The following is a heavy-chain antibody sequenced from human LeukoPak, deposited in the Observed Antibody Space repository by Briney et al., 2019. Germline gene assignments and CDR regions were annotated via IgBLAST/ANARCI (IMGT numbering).Heavy chain of an antibody. CDR3: AKSYCSSTSCLKRGYYYYYYMDV. D-gene: IGHD2-2*01. CDR2: IIPIFGTA. V-gene: IGHV1-69*13. J-gene: IGHJ6*03. CDR1: GGTFSSYA. Sequence: RASVKVSCKASGGTFSSYAISWVRQAPGQGLEWMGGIIPIFGTANYAQKFQGRVTITADESTSTAYMELSSLRSEDTAVYYCAKSYCSSTSCLKRGYYYYYYMDVWGKGTTVTVSS.